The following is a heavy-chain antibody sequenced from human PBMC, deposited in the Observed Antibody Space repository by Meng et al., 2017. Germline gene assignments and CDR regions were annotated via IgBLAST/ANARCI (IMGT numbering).Heavy chain of an antibody. Sequence: QVQLQGSGPGLVKRSGTLSLTCAVSGGSISSSNWWSWVRQPPGKGLEWIGEIYHSGSTNYNPSLKSRVTISVDKSKNQFSLKLSSVTAADTAVYYCARDPPSEWELLPPGDYWGQGTLVTVSS. D-gene: IGHD1-26*01. CDR1: GGSISSSNW. CDR3: ARDPPSEWELLPPGDY. J-gene: IGHJ4*02. V-gene: IGHV4-4*02. CDR2: IYHSGST.